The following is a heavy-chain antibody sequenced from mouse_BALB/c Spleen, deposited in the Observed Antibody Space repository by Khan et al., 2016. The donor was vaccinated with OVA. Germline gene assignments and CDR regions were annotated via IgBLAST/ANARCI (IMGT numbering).Heavy chain of an antibody. Sequence: QVQLQQSGPGLVAPSQSLSITCTISGFSLTNYGIHWVRQPPGKGLEWLVVICRDESTTYNTSLKSRLNISKDNSKSQVFLKMNSLHADDTAVYFCARQPYYHYNGMNYGGQGTLVTVSA. CDR2: ICRDEST. J-gene: IGHJ4*01. V-gene: IGHV2-6-1*01. CDR3: ARQPYYHYNGMNY. D-gene: IGHD2-10*01. CDR1: GFSLTNYG.